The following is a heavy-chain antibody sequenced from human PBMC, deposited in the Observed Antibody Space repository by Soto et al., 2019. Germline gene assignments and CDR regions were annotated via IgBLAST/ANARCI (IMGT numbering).Heavy chain of an antibody. D-gene: IGHD6-19*01. J-gene: IGHJ5*02. CDR3: ARHTSGWYGWFDP. V-gene: IGHV3-23*01. Sequence: EVQLLESGGGLVQPGGSLRLSCAASGFTFSNYVMSWVRQAPGQGLEWVSVISSSGGSTYYADSVKSRFTISRDNSKNTLYLQMNSLRAEDTAIYYCARHTSGWYGWFDPWGQGTLVTVSS. CDR2: ISSSGGST. CDR1: GFTFSNYV.